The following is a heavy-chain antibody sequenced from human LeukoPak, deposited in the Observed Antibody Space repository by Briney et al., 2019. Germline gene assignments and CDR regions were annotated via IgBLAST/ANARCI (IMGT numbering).Heavy chain of an antibody. CDR3: ARGDYHGSGSNYHDAFDT. J-gene: IGHJ3*02. D-gene: IGHD3-10*01. Sequence: PGGSLRLSCAASGFTFSSYGMHWVRQAPGKGLEWVAVISYDGSNKYYADSVKGRFTISRDNAKNSLFLQMNSLRAEDTAVYYCARGDYHGSGSNYHDAFDTWGQGTMVTVSS. V-gene: IGHV3-30*03. CDR2: ISYDGSNK. CDR1: GFTFSSYG.